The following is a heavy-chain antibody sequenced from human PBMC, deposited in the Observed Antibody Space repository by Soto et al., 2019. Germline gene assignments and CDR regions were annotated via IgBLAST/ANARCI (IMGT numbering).Heavy chain of an antibody. CDR3: ARGGFDDSSGYLNY. D-gene: IGHD3-22*01. CDR1: GGSISSYY. CDR2: IYYSGST. V-gene: IGHV4-59*01. Sequence: PSETLSLTCTVSGGSISSYYWSWIRQPPGKGLEWIGYIYYSGSTNYNPSLKSRVTMSVDTSKNQFSLKLGSVTAADTAVYYCARGGFDDSSGYLNYWGQGTLVTVSS. J-gene: IGHJ4*02.